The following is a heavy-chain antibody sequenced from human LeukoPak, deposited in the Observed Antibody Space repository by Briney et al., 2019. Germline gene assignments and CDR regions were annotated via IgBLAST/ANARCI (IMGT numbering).Heavy chain of an antibody. D-gene: IGHD6-13*01. Sequence: GASVKVSCKASGYTFTSYDINWVRQATGQGLEWMGWMNPNSGNTGYAQKFQGRVTMTRNTSISTAYMELSSLRSEDTAVYYCARGPRYSSSWSLGGWFDPWGQGTLVTVSS. J-gene: IGHJ5*02. CDR1: GYTFTSYD. V-gene: IGHV1-8*01. CDR2: MNPNSGNT. CDR3: ARGPRYSSSWSLGGWFDP.